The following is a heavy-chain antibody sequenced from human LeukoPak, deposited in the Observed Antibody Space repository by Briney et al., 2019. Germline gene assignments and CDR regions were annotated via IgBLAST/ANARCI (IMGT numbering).Heavy chain of an antibody. J-gene: IGHJ5*02. CDR2: IKQDGSEK. CDR3: ARALNRYYYDSSGYYYAFDP. V-gene: IGHV3-7*01. Sequence: PGGSLRLSCAASGFTFSSYWMSWVRQAPGKGLEWVANIKQDGSEKYYVDSVKGRFTISRDNAKNSLYLQMNSLRAEDTAVYYCARALNRYYYDSSGYYYAFDPWGQGTPVTVSS. CDR1: GFTFSSYW. D-gene: IGHD3-22*01.